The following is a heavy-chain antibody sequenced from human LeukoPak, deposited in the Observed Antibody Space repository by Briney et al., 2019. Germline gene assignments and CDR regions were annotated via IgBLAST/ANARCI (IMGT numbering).Heavy chain of an antibody. CDR2: INAGNGNT. D-gene: IGHD4-11*01. V-gene: IGHV1-3*01. CDR1: GYTFTSYA. Sequence: ASVKVSCKASGYTFTSYAMHWVRQAPGQRLEWMGWINAGNGNTKYSQKFQGRVTITRDTSASTAYMELSSLRSEDTAVYYCAREYYSNYYYYYGMDVWGQGTTVTVSS. J-gene: IGHJ6*02. CDR3: AREYYSNYYYYYGMDV.